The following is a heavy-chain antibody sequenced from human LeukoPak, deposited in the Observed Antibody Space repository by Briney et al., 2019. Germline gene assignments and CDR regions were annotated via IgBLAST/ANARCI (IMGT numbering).Heavy chain of an antibody. D-gene: IGHD3-3*01. Sequence: PGGSLRLSCAASGFTFSDYWMSGVRQAPGKGLEWVANIEQDGTEKYYVDSVKGRFTISRDNAKNSLYLQMNSLRAEDTAVYSCGSDFWRGPPHYYVMDVWGQGTTVTVSS. CDR1: GFTFSDYW. V-gene: IGHV3-7*05. J-gene: IGHJ6*02. CDR2: IEQDGTEK. CDR3: GSDFWRGPPHYYVMDV.